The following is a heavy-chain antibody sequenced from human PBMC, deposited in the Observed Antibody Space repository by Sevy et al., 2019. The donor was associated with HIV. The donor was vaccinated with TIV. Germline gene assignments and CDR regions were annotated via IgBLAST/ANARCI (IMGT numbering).Heavy chain of an antibody. Sequence: SENLSLTCIVSGGSISSSSYYWGWIRQPPGKGLEWIGSIYYSGNTYYNPSLKSRVTISVDTSKKQFSLKLSSVTAADTAVYYCATRLGYCSGSSCYPPEYFHHWGQGTLVIVSS. CDR1: GGSISSSSYY. CDR2: IYYSGNT. D-gene: IGHD2-15*01. J-gene: IGHJ1*01. CDR3: ATRLGYCSGSSCYPPEYFHH. V-gene: IGHV4-39*01.